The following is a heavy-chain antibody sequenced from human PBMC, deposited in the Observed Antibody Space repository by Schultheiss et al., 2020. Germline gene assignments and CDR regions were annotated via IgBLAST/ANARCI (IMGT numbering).Heavy chain of an antibody. CDR2: IKTYRGET. Sequence: ASVTVSCKASGYTFTGYYIHWVRQAPGQGLEWLAWIKTYRGETAYAQGFQGRVTITRDTSISTVYMELSNLRSDDTAVYYCARGGVVATNYYYYYMDVWGKGTTVTVSS. CDR1: GYTFTGYY. D-gene: IGHD2-15*01. V-gene: IGHV1-2*02. J-gene: IGHJ6*03. CDR3: ARGGVVATNYYYYYMDV.